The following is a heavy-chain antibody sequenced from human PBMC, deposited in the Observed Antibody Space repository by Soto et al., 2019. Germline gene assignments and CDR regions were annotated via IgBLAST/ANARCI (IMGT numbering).Heavy chain of an antibody. CDR2: INAGNGRE. Sequence: QVQLEQSGAEVKKPGASVKVSCQTSGYTFTSYTLHWVRQAPGQGLEWLGWINAGNGREKYSQRFQERVSLSPDRPTPTAYMEIRSLRSEDTAVYYCARGGGWVGEASFDTWGQGTLVIVSS. V-gene: IGHV1-3*01. CDR1: GYTFTSYT. D-gene: IGHD3-10*01. CDR3: ARGGGWVGEASFDT. J-gene: IGHJ4*02.